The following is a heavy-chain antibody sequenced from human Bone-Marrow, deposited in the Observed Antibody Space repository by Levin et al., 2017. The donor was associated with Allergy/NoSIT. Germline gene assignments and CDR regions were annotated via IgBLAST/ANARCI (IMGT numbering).Heavy chain of an antibody. CDR3: AGDYGYNWFDP. Sequence: PQASVKVSCKASGHTLTGFYLHWVRQAPGKGLEWMGRISPKSGGTRSAQRFLDRVTMTRDTSISTVYMELSRLTSDDTAIYYCAGDYGYNWFDPWGQGTLVTVSS. V-gene: IGHV1-2*06. J-gene: IGHJ5*02. D-gene: IGHD4-17*01. CDR2: ISPKSGGT. CDR1: GHTLTGFY.